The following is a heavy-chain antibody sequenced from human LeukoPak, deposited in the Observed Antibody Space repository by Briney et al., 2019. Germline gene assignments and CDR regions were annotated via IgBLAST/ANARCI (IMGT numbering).Heavy chain of an antibody. V-gene: IGHV1-69*04. CDR2: IIPILGIA. CDR3: ARAGRDGYNYHY. D-gene: IGHD5-24*01. Sequence: SVKVSCRASGGTFSSYAISWVRQAPGQGLEWMGRIIPILGIANYAQKFQGRVTITADKSTSTAYMELSSLRSEDTAVYYCARAGRDGYNYHYWGQGTLVTVSS. CDR1: GGTFSSYA. J-gene: IGHJ4*02.